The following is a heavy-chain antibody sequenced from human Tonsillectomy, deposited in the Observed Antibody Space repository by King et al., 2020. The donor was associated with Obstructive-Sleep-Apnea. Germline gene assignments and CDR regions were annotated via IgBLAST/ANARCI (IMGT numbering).Heavy chain of an antibody. CDR1: GLTFGDYT. D-gene: IGHD2-15*01. Sequence: VQLVESGGGLVQPGRSLRLSCTASGLTFGDYTMSWVRQAPGEGLGGVGLIRSKGYGGKTEYAASVKGRFTIPTDGSKTIAYLQMNSLKTEDTAVYYCTSYCSGGSCSVFYYYGKDVWGQGTTVTVSS. CDR2: IRSKGYGGKT. J-gene: IGHJ6*02. CDR3: TSYCSGGSCSVFYYYGKDV. V-gene: IGHV3-49*04.